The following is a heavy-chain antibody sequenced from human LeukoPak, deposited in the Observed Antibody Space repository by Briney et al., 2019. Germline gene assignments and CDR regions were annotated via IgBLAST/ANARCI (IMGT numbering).Heavy chain of an antibody. CDR1: GGTFSSYA. D-gene: IGHD2-15*01. CDR2: IIPIFGTA. J-gene: IGHJ6*02. CDR3: ARERYCSGGSCYLDYYGMDV. Sequence: ASVKVSCKASGGTFSSYAISWVRQAPGQGLEWMGGIIPIFGTANYAQKFQGGVTITADESTSTAYMELSSLRSEDTAVYYCARERYCSGGSCYLDYYGMDVWGQGTTVTVSS. V-gene: IGHV1-69*13.